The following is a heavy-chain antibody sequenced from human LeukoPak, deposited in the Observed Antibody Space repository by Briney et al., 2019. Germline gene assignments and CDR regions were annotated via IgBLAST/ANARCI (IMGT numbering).Heavy chain of an antibody. CDR2: ISYDGSNK. V-gene: IGHV3-30-3*01. J-gene: IGHJ3*02. D-gene: IGHD6-13*01. CDR1: GFTFSSYA. Sequence: TGGSLRLSCAASGFTFSSYAMHWVRQAPGKGLEWVAVISYDGSNKYYADSVKGRFTISRDNSKNTLYLQMNSLRAEDTAVYYCAGIAAAGDDAFDIWGQGTMVTVSS. CDR3: AGIAAAGDDAFDI.